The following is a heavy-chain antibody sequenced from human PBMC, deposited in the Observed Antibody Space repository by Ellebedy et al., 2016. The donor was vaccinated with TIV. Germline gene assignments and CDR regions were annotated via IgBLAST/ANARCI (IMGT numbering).Heavy chain of an antibody. J-gene: IGHJ6*02. CDR2: IIPILGIA. CDR1: GGTFSSYA. V-gene: IGHV1-69*04. CDR3: ARLWFGEGYYYGMDV. Sequence: AASVKVSCKASGGTFSSYAISWVRQAPGQGLEWMGRIIPILGIANYAQKFQGRVTITADKSTSTAYMELSSLRSEDTAVYYCARLWFGEGYYYGMDVWGQGTTVTVSS. D-gene: IGHD3-10*01.